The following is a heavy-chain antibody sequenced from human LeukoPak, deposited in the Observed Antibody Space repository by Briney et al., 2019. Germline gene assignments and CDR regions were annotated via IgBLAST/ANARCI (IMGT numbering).Heavy chain of an antibody. J-gene: IGHJ4*02. Sequence: PGGSLRLSCAASGFTFSSYPMTWVRRAPGKGLEWVASVSSSSSYIYYTNSVKGRFTVSRDNAGKSLYLQMNGLRAEDTALYFCAREYGYNKRIDYWGQGTLVTVSS. CDR1: GFTFSSYP. CDR2: VSSSSSYI. CDR3: AREYGYNKRIDY. D-gene: IGHD5-24*01. V-gene: IGHV3-21*01.